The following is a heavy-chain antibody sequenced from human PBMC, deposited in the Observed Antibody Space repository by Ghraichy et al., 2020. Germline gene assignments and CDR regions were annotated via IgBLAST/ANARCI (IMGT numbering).Heavy chain of an antibody. CDR2: ISWDGGST. D-gene: IGHD1-26*01. V-gene: IGHV3-43*01. Sequence: GGSLRLSCAASGFTFDDYTMHWVRQAPGKGLEWVSLISWDGGSTYYADSVKGRFTISRDNSKNSLYLQMNSLRTEDTALYYCAKDKGKWELPPYNWFDPWGQGTLVTVSS. CDR3: AKDKGKWELPPYNWFDP. CDR1: GFTFDDYT. J-gene: IGHJ5*02.